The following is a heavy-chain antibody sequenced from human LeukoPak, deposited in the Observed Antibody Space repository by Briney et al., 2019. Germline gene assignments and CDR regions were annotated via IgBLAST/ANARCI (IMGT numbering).Heavy chain of an antibody. J-gene: IGHJ4*02. D-gene: IGHD3-22*01. CDR2: INPSGGST. Sequence: GASVKVSCKASGYTFTSYYMHWVRQAPGQGLEWMGIINPSGGSTSYAQKFQGRVTMTRDTSTSTVYMELSSLRPEDTAVYYCARDSPYYDSSGYHTYPLDYWGQGTLVTVSS. CDR1: GYTFTSYY. V-gene: IGHV1-46*01. CDR3: ARDSPYYDSSGYHTYPLDY.